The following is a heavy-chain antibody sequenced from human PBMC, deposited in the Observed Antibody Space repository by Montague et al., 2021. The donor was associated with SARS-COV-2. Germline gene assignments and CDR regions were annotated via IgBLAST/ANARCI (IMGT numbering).Heavy chain of an antibody. Sequence: CAISGDSVSRNAIAWNWVRQSPSRGLEWLGRTLYRSEWNYHYADSLKGRITIDPDTSKNQVSLQLMSVTPEDTALYFCARVRNLGRGMDVWGQGTTVTVS. D-gene: IGHD7-27*01. V-gene: IGHV6-1*01. CDR2: TLYRSEWNY. CDR1: GDSVSRNAIA. CDR3: ARVRNLGRGMDV. J-gene: IGHJ6*02.